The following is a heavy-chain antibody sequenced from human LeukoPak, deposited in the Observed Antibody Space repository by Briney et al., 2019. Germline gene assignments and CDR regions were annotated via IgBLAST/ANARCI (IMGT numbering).Heavy chain of an antibody. CDR3: ARETVSVDWFDP. J-gene: IGHJ5*02. D-gene: IGHD4-11*01. V-gene: IGHV4-39*01. Sequence: PSETLSLTCTVSGGSISSSSYYWGWIRQPPGKGLEWIGSIYYSGSTYYNPSLKSRVTVSVDTSKNQFSLKLNSVTAADTAVYYCARETVSVDWFDPWGQGTLVTVSS. CDR2: IYYSGST. CDR1: GGSISSSSYY.